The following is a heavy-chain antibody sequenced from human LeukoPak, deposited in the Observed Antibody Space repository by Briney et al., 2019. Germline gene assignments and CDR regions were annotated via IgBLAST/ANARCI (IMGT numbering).Heavy chain of an antibody. CDR1: GGSISSSTW. CDR2: ISHSGST. Sequence: SGTLSLTCAVSGGSISSSTWWTWVRLPPGKGLEWIGGISHSGSTNYNPSLKSRVTISVDKSKNQFSLKLTSVTAADTAVYYCARGDASGTYYRYFDYWGQGTLVTVSS. CDR3: ARGDASGTYYRYFDY. V-gene: IGHV4-4*02. J-gene: IGHJ4*02. D-gene: IGHD3-10*01.